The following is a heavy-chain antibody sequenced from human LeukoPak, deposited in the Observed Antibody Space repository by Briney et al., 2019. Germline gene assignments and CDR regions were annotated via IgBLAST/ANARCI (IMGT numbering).Heavy chain of an antibody. V-gene: IGHV3-7*01. Sequence: GGSLRLSCVASGFTFSSYWMSWVRQAPGKGLECVANLKQDGSEKYYVDSVKGRFTISRDNAKNSLYLQMNSLRAEDTAVYHCARDLDYWGQGTLVTVSS. CDR2: LKQDGSEK. CDR3: ARDLDY. CDR1: GFTFSSYW. J-gene: IGHJ4*02.